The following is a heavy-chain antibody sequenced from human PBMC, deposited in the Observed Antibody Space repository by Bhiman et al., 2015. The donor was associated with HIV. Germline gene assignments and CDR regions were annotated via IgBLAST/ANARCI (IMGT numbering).Heavy chain of an antibody. D-gene: IGHD3-10*01. Sequence: EVQLVESGGGLVKPGGSLRLSCAASGFTFSSHSMNWVRQAPGKGLEWVSSISVSGNTIYYADSVKGRFTISRDNARNSLYLQMNSLRPEDSALYYCARGPYGWGSHVGEYWGQGTLVTVSS. J-gene: IGHJ4*02. V-gene: IGHV3-21*01. CDR2: ISVSGNTI. CDR3: ARGPYGWGSHVGEY. CDR1: GFTFSSHS.